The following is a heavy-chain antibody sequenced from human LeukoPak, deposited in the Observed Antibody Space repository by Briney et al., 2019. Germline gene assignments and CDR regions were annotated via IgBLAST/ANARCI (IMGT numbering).Heavy chain of an antibody. CDR3: TSLGYCSSTSCSDFDY. CDR2: IRSKANSYAT. D-gene: IGHD2-2*03. CDR1: GFTFSGSA. J-gene: IGHJ4*02. V-gene: IGHV3-73*01. Sequence: PGGSLKLSCAASGFTFSGSAMHWVRQASGKGLEWVGRIRSKANSYATAYAASVKGRFTISRDDSKNTAYLQMNNLKTEDTAVYYCTSLGYCSSTSCSDFDYWGQGTLVTVSS.